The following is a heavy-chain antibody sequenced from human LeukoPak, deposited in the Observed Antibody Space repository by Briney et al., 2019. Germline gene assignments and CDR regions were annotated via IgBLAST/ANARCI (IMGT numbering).Heavy chain of an antibody. CDR1: GGSISSYY. Sequence: ASETLSLTCTVSGGSISSYYWSWIRQPPGKGLEWIGYIHYSGSTNNNPSLKSRVTISVDTSKNQFSLKLTSVTAADTAVYYCARNYDFWSGYLDYWGQGTLVTVSS. D-gene: IGHD3-3*01. J-gene: IGHJ4*02. CDR3: ARNYDFWSGYLDY. V-gene: IGHV4-59*01. CDR2: IHYSGST.